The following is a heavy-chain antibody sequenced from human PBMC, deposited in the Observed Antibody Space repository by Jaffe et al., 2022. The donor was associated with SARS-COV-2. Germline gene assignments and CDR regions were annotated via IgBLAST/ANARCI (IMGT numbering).Heavy chain of an antibody. Sequence: QVQLVESGGGVVQPGRSLRLSCAASGFTFSSYGMHWVRQAPGKGLEWVAVISYDGSNKYYADSVKGRFTISRDNSKNTLYLQMNSLRAEDTAVYYCAKDPSPVVTTCLDYWGQGTLVTVSS. V-gene: IGHV3-30*18. CDR1: GFTFSSYG. CDR3: AKDPSPVVTTCLDY. CDR2: ISYDGSNK. D-gene: IGHD2-21*02. J-gene: IGHJ4*02.